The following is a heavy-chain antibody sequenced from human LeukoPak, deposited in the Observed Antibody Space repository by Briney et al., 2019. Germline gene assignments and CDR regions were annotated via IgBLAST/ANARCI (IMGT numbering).Heavy chain of an antibody. Sequence: SETLSLTCTVSGGSISDYYWSWIRQPPGKGLEWIGYIYYSGSTNYNPSLKSRVIISVDTSKNQFSLNLSSVTAADTAVYYCARDFWSGHGLVGFDIWGQGTMVTVSS. CDR3: ARDFWSGHGLVGFDI. D-gene: IGHD3-3*01. CDR2: IYYSGST. J-gene: IGHJ3*02. CDR1: GGSISDYY. V-gene: IGHV4-59*01.